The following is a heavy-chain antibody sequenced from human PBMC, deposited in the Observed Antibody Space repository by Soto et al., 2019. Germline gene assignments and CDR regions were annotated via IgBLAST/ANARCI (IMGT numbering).Heavy chain of an antibody. CDR1: GGTFSSYA. Sequence: SVKVSCKASGGTFSSYAISWVRQAPGQGLEWMGGIIPIFGTANYAQKFQGRVTITADKSTSTAYVELSSLRSEDTAVYYCARDEKTGNGNDYWGHGTLVTVSA. J-gene: IGHJ4*01. CDR2: IIPIFGTA. V-gene: IGHV1-69*06. CDR3: ARDEKTGNGNDY. D-gene: IGHD1-1*01.